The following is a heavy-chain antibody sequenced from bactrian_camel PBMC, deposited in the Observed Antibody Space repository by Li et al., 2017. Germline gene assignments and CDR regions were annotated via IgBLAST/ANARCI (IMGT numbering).Heavy chain of an antibody. V-gene: IGHV3-3*01. D-gene: IGHD3*01. CDR1: GHSRGSNC. Sequence: VQLVESGGGSVQAGGSLRLSCKVSGHSRGSNCEGWYRLPPGRAPAEREGIAAIRRSGGETWYAGSVKGRFTISQDNGKNTVYLQMNNLKPEDTAMYYCAADHNRGCMGWPTVEYDITGQGTQVTVS. CDR3: AADHNRGCMGWPTVEYDI. CDR2: IRRSGGET. J-gene: IGHJ4*01.